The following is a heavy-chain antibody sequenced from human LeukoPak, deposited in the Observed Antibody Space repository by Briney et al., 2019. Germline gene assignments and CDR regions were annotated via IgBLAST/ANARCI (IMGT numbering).Heavy chain of an antibody. CDR3: ARVGHREANY. CDR2: ISSSSSYI. D-gene: IGHD1-26*01. V-gene: IGHV3-21*01. Sequence: GGSLRLSCAASGFTLSSYSMNWVRQAPGKGLEWVSSISSSSSYIYYADSVKGRFTISRDNAKNSLYLQMNSLRAEDTAVYYCARVGHREANYWGQGTLVAVSS. CDR1: GFTLSSYS. J-gene: IGHJ4*02.